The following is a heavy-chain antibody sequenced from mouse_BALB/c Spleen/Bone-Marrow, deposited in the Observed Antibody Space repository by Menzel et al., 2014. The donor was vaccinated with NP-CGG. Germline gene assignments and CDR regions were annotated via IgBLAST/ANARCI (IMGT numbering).Heavy chain of an antibody. CDR1: GYSITSGYY. D-gene: IGHD2-3*01. Sequence: EVKLVESGSGLVKPSQSPSLTCSVTGYSITSGYYWNWIRQFPGNELEWMGYISYDGSNNYNPSLKNRISITRDTSKNQFFLKLNSVTTEDTATYYCARDWDGYYFDYWGQGTTLTVSS. CDR2: ISYDGSN. V-gene: IGHV3-6*02. CDR3: ARDWDGYYFDY. J-gene: IGHJ2*01.